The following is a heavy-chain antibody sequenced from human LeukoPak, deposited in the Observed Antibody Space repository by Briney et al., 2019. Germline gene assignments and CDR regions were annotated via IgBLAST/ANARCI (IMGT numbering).Heavy chain of an antibody. Sequence: GGSLILSCAASGITFSTFAMSWVRQAPGRGLECVSVIRGGADRTYYAETVKGRFTISRDNSKNTLYLQMNSLRAEDTAVYYCAKGHSAYGTGFDYWGQGTLVTVSS. D-gene: IGHD5-12*01. J-gene: IGHJ4*02. CDR1: GITFSTFA. CDR3: AKGHSAYGTGFDY. CDR2: IRGGADRT. V-gene: IGHV3-23*01.